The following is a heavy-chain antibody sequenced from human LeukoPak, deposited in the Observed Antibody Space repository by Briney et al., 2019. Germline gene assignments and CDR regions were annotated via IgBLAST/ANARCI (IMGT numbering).Heavy chain of an antibody. CDR1: GGSFSGYY. V-gene: IGHV4-34*01. J-gene: IGHJ4*02. Sequence: SETLSLTCAVYGGSFSGYYWSWIRQPPEKGLEWIGHIDQNGSTNYNPSLKSRVTISVDTSKNHFSLSLSSVTAADTAVYYCARGRTVWDFWGQGTLVTVSS. CDR2: IDQNGST. D-gene: IGHD3-16*01. CDR3: ARGRTVWDF.